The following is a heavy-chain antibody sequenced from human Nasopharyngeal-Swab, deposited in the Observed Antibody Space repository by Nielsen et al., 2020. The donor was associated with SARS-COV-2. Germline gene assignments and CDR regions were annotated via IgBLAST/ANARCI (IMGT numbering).Heavy chain of an antibody. CDR1: GYSFTSYW. J-gene: IGHJ6*02. D-gene: IGHD2-21*02. CDR3: AIHIVVVTATRPGGNTQSYYYYGMDV. CDR2: IDPSDYYT. V-gene: IGHV5-10-1*01. Sequence: GESMKISCEGSGYSFTSYWISWVRQMQGKGLEWMGGIDPSDYYTTYSPSFQGHVTISADKAISTAYLQWSSLKASDTAMYYCAIHIVVVTATRPGGNTQSYYYYGMDVWGQGTTVTVSS.